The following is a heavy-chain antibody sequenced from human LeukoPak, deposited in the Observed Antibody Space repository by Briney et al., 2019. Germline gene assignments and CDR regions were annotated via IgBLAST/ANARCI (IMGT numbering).Heavy chain of an antibody. J-gene: IGHJ6*04. Sequence: AGGSLRLSCAASRFTFSSYSMNWVRQAPGKGLEWVSSISSSGSYIYYADSVKGRFTISRDNAKNSLYLQMNSLRAEDTAVYYCAELGITMIGGVWGKGTTVTISS. CDR1: RFTFSSYS. CDR2: ISSSGSYI. D-gene: IGHD3-10*02. V-gene: IGHV3-21*01. CDR3: AELGITMIGGV.